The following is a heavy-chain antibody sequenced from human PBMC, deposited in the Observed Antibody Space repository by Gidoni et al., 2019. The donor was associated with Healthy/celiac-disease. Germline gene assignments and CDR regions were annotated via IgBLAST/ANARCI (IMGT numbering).Heavy chain of an antibody. CDR1: GYTFTSYY. CDR3: ARDNLVEEIDY. D-gene: IGHD6-6*01. Sequence: QVQLVQSGAEVKKPGASVKVSCKASGYTFTSYYMPWVRQAPGQGLEWMGIINPSGGSTSYAQKFQGRVTMTRDTSTSTVYMELSSLRSEDTAVYYCARDNLVEEIDYWGQGTLVTVSS. V-gene: IGHV1-46*01. J-gene: IGHJ4*02. CDR2: INPSGGST.